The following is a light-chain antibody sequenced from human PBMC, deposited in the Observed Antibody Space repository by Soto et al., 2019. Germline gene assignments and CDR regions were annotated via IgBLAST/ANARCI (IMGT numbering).Light chain of an antibody. V-gene: IGLV1-40*01. Sequence: QLVLTQPPSVSGAPGQRVTISCIGATSDVHWYQHLPGTAPKLLIYGNNNRPSGVPDRFSGSKSGTSASLAITGLQAEDEADYYCQSFDSSLSALYVFGTGTKVTVL. J-gene: IGLJ1*01. CDR1: GATSD. CDR3: QSFDSSLSALYV. CDR2: GNN.